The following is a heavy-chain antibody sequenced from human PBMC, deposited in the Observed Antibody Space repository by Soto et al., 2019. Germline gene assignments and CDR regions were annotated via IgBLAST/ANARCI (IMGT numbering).Heavy chain of an antibody. CDR2: MNPINGAT. D-gene: IGHD6-13*01. Sequence: XSVKVSCKASGYGFTSYDINWVRQASGQGLEWMGWMNPINGATGSARRFQGRVSMTRNTATATAYLELTSLRSDDSAVYYCGRGPSPRAPAGGTPYYYAMDVWGQGTTVTVSS. CDR3: GRGPSPRAPAGGTPYYYAMDV. V-gene: IGHV1-8*02. CDR1: GYGFTSYD. J-gene: IGHJ6*02.